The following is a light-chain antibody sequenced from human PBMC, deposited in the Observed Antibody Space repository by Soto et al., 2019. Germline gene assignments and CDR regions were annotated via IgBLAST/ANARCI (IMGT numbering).Light chain of an antibody. V-gene: IGKV3-20*01. CDR2: GAS. CDR3: HQYAGSPLT. J-gene: IGKJ4*01. CDR1: QSVSSHY. Sequence: EIVLTQSPGTLSLSPGERATLSCRASQSVSSHYLAWYQQKPGQAPRLLVYGASNRATGIPDKFRGSGSGTDFTLTISGLEPEDFAVYYCHQYAGSPLTFGGGTK.